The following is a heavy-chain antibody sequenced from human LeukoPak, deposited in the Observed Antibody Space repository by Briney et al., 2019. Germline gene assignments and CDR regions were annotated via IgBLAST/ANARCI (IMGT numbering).Heavy chain of an antibody. CDR1: RGSINNQY. CDR3: ARGYYGGAVDS. D-gene: IGHD3-16*01. CDR2: MYTNGES. Sequence: PSETLSLTCTVSRGSINNQYWSWIRQPAGKGLEWIGRMYTNGESDYNPSLKSRVAMSVDTSKSQFSLKLNSMTAADTALYYCARGYYGGAVDSWDQGILVIVSS. J-gene: IGHJ4*02. V-gene: IGHV4-4*07.